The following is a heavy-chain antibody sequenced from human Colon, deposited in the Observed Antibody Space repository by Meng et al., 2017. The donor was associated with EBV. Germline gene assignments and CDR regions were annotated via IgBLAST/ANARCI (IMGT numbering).Heavy chain of an antibody. D-gene: IGHD1/OR15-1a*01. V-gene: IGHV6-1*01. CDR2: TYYRYKWHN. Sequence: QLQQSGPGLVKPSLTLSLSSAICGYRVSSTGDGWNWIRQSPSRGLEWLGRTYYRYKWHNDYAVSVKGRIAINPDTSKNQFFLQLNSVTPEDTAVYYCARDYGTSRPFEYWGQGILVTVSS. CDR3: ARDYGTSRPFEY. CDR1: GYRVSSTGDG. J-gene: IGHJ4*02.